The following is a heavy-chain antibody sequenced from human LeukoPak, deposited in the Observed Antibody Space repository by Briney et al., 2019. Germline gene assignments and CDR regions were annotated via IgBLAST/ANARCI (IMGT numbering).Heavy chain of an antibody. J-gene: IGHJ4*02. CDR3: ASLRYDFWSGYSPLPRYYFDY. V-gene: IGHV1-69*06. CDR2: IIPIFGTA. Sequence: ASVKVSCKASGYTFTGYYMHWVRQAPGQGLEWMGGIIPIFGTANYAQKFQGRVTITADKSTSTAYMELSSLRSEDTAVYYCASLRYDFWSGYSPLPRYYFDYWGQGTLVTVSS. D-gene: IGHD3-3*01. CDR1: GYTFTGYY.